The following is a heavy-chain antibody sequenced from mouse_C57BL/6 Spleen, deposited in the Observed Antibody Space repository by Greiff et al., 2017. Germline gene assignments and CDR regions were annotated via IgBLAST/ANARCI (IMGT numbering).Heavy chain of an antibody. V-gene: IGHV1-64*01. CDR1: GYTFTSYW. J-gene: IGHJ1*03. D-gene: IGHD1-1*01. CDR3: AREGGGYYYGSSPYFDV. CDR2: IHPNSGST. Sequence: QVQLQQPGAELVKPGASVKLSCKASGYTFTSYWMHWVKQRPGQGLEWIGMIHPNSGSTNYNEKFKSKATLTVDKSSSTAYMQLSSLTSEDSAVYYCAREGGGYYYGSSPYFDVWGTGTTVTVSS.